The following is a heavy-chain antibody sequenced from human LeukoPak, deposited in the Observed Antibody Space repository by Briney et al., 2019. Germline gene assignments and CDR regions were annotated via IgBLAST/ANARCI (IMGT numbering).Heavy chain of an antibody. D-gene: IGHD4/OR15-4a*01. Sequence: ASVKVSCKASGYTFTSYYMHWVRQAPGQGLEWMGIINPSGGSTSYAQKFQGRVTISVDTSKNQFSLKLSSVTAADTAVYYRAREGLFQNWFDPWGQGTLVTVSS. J-gene: IGHJ5*02. CDR1: GYTFTSYY. V-gene: IGHV1-46*01. CDR2: INPSGGST. CDR3: AREGLFQNWFDP.